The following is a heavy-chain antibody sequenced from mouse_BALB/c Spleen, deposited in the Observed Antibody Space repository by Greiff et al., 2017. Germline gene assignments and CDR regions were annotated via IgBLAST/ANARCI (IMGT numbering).Heavy chain of an antibody. Sequence: VQLQQSGPGLVKPSQSLSLTCTVTGYSITSDYAWNWIRQFPGNKLEWMGYISYSGSTSYNPSLKSRISITRDTSKNQFFLQLNSVTTEDTATYYCARRIYYGNYYYAMDYWGQGTSVTVSS. D-gene: IGHD2-1*01. CDR1: GYSITSDYA. CDR2: ISYSGST. V-gene: IGHV3-2*02. CDR3: ARRIYYGNYYYAMDY. J-gene: IGHJ4*01.